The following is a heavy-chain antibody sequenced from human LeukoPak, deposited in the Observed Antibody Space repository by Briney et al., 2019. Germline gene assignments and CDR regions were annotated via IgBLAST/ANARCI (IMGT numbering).Heavy chain of an antibody. CDR3: ARGRRYCSSTSCYLSFDY. Sequence: ASVKVSCKASGYTFTGYDINWVRQATGQGLEWMGWMNPNSGNTDYAQKFQGRVTMTRNTSISTAYMELSSLRSEDTAVYYCARGRRYCSSTSCYLSFDYWGQGTLVTVSS. V-gene: IGHV1-8*01. CDR1: GYTFTGYD. D-gene: IGHD2-2*01. J-gene: IGHJ4*02. CDR2: MNPNSGNT.